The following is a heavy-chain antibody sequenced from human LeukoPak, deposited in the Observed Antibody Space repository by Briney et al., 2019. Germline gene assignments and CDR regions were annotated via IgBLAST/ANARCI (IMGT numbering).Heavy chain of an antibody. D-gene: IGHD3-9*01. CDR2: IYPGDSDT. V-gene: IGHV5-51*01. J-gene: IGHJ6*03. CDR1: GYSFTSYW. CDR3: AGHHDDILTGYYNVFHYYYMDV. Sequence: GESLKISCKGSGYSFTSYWIGWVRQMPGKGLEWMGIIYPGDSDTRYSPSFQGQVTISADKSISTAYLQWSSLKASDTAMYYCAGHHDDILTGYYNVFHYYYMDVWGKGTTVTVSS.